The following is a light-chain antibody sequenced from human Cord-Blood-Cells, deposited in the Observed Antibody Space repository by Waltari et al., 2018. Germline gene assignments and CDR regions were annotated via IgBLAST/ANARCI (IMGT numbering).Light chain of an antibody. CDR1: SSDVGSSNL. J-gene: IGLJ3*02. CDR3: CSYAGSSTWV. Sequence: QSALTQPASVSGFPGQSITISCTGTSSDVGSSNLVSWYQQHPGKAPKLMIYKGSKRPSGVSNRFSGSKSGNTASLTISGLQAEDEADYYCCSYAGSSTWVFGGGTKLTVL. CDR2: KGS. V-gene: IGLV2-23*01.